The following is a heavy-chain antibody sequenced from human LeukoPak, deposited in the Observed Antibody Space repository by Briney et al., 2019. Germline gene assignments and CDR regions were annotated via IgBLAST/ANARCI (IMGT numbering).Heavy chain of an antibody. J-gene: IGHJ4*02. D-gene: IGHD6-13*01. Sequence: PSETLSLTCTVSGGSISSYYWSWIRQPPGKGLEWIGYIYYSGSTNYNPSLKSRVTISVDTSKNQFSLKLSSVTAADTAVYYCARGDSSSWEYYFDYWGQGTLVTVSS. CDR1: GGSISSYY. CDR2: IYYSGST. CDR3: ARGDSSSWEYYFDY. V-gene: IGHV4-59*01.